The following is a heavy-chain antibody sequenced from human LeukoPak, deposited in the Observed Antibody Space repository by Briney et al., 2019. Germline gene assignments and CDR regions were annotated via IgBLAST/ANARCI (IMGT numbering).Heavy chain of an antibody. Sequence: GGSLRLSCAASGFTFSSYGMHWVRQAPGKGLEWVAFIRYDGSNKYYADSVKGRFTISRDNSKNTLYLQMNSLRAEDTAVYYCAKDRPHRAYYDFWSESWGQGTMVTVSS. J-gene: IGHJ3*01. D-gene: IGHD3-3*01. CDR1: GFTFSSYG. CDR3: AKDRPHRAYYDFWSES. CDR2: IRYDGSNK. V-gene: IGHV3-30*02.